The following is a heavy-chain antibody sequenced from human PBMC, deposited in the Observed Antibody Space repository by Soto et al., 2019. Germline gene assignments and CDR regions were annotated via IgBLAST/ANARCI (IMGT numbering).Heavy chain of an antibody. CDR1: GYSFTAFY. V-gene: IGHV1-2*02. CDR2: VDHNSGAT. CDR3: ARDNYGHLDY. D-gene: IGHD3-10*01. Sequence: QVQLVQSGAEMKKPGASVKVSCRPSGYSFTAFYIHWVRQAPGQGLEWMGWVDHNSGATRNAQNFQGRVTMTRDTSTSKVYMELNWLRSDDTAVYYCARDNYGHLDYWGQGTLVTVSS. J-gene: IGHJ4*02.